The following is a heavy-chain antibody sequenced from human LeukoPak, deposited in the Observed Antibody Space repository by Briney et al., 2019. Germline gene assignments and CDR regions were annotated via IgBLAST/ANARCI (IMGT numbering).Heavy chain of an antibody. CDR1: GYTLTELS. J-gene: IGHJ6*02. V-gene: IGHV1-24*01. Sequence: ASVKVSCKVSGYTLTELSMHWVRQAPGKGLEWMGGFDPEDDETIYAQNFQGRVTMTEDISTDTAHMELSSLTSEDTAVYYCTTFILRFLEWPLKDGMDVWGQGTTVTVSS. CDR3: TTFILRFLEWPLKDGMDV. CDR2: FDPEDDET. D-gene: IGHD3-3*01.